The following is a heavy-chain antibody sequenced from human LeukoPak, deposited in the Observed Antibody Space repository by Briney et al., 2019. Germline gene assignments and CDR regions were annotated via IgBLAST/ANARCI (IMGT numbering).Heavy chain of an antibody. CDR3: ARDGTYYYDSSGYYRYYYMDV. D-gene: IGHD3-22*01. CDR1: GYTFTSYG. J-gene: IGHJ6*03. CDR2: NSAYNGNT. V-gene: IGHV1-18*01. Sequence: ASVKVSCKASGYTFTSYGISWVRQAPGQGLEWMGWNSAYNGNTNYAQKLQGRVTMTTDTSTSTAYMELRSLRSDDTAVYYCARDGTYYYDSSGYYRYYYMDVWGKGTTVTVSS.